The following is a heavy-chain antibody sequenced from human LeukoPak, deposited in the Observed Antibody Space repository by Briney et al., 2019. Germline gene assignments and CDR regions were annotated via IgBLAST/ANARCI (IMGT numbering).Heavy chain of an antibody. V-gene: IGHV3-30*04. CDR2: ISFDGNHK. D-gene: IGHD6-6*01. CDR3: ARRRSPGVQLDGFDI. CDR1: GFTFSTYA. Sequence: GGSLRLSCAASGFTFSTYAMHWVRQAPGKGLEWVAIISFDGNHKYFTDSVKGRFTISRDNAKNTLDLQMNSLRPEDTAVYYCARRRSPGVQLDGFDIWGQGTMVTVSS. J-gene: IGHJ3*02.